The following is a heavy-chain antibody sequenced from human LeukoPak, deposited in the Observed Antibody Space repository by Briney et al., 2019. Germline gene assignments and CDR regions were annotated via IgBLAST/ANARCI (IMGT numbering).Heavy chain of an antibody. J-gene: IGHJ4*02. Sequence: SETLSLTCTVSGGSISNSGYFWGWIRQPPGKGLEWIGEINHSGSTNYNPSLKSRVTISVDTSKNQFSLKLSSVTAADTAVYYCARGKSYYDFWGQGTLVTVSS. CDR2: INHSGST. CDR1: GGSISNSGYF. CDR3: ARGKSYYDF. V-gene: IGHV4-39*07. D-gene: IGHD3-3*01.